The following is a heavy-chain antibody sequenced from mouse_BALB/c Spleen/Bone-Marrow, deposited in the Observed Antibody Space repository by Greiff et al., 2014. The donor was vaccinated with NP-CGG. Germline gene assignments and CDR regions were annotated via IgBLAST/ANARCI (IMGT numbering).Heavy chain of an antibody. D-gene: IGHD1-1*01. Sequence: EVQLQQSGAELVKPGASVKLSCTASGSNIKDTYMHWVKQRPEQGLEWIGRIDPANGNTKYDPKFQGKATITADTSSNTAYPQLSSLTSEDTAVYYCASYYYGHYFDYWGQGTTLTVSS. CDR2: IDPANGNT. V-gene: IGHV14-3*02. J-gene: IGHJ2*01. CDR1: GSNIKDTY. CDR3: ASYYYGHYFDY.